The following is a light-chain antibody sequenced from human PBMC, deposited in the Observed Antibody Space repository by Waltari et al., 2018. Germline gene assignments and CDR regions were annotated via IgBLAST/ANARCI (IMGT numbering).Light chain of an antibody. CDR3: QSFDSNLNGGVL. CDR2: GNT. V-gene: IGLV1-40*01. J-gene: IGLJ2*01. Sequence: QSVLTQPPSVSGAPGQRVTISCTGSSSNIGAGNDVHWYQHLPGTAPKLLIYGNTVRPSGVPDRFSGSKSGTSASLAITVLRAEDEGDYYCQSFDSNLNGGVLFGGGTKLTVL. CDR1: SSNIGAGND.